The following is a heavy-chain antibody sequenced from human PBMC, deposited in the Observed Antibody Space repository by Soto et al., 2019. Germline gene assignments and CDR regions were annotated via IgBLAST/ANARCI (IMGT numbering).Heavy chain of an antibody. CDR2: ISGSGGST. CDR3: ASRSSGWYFDY. V-gene: IGHV3-23*01. D-gene: IGHD6-19*01. J-gene: IGHJ4*02. Sequence: PGGSLRLSCAASGFTFSSYAMNWVRQGPGQELEWVSVISGSGGSTYYADSVKGRFTISRDNSKNTLYLQMNSLRAEDTAVYYCASRSSGWYFDYWGQGTLVTVSS. CDR1: GFTFSSYA.